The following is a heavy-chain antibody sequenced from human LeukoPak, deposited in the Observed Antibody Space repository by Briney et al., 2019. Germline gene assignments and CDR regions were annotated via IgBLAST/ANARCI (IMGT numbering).Heavy chain of an antibody. D-gene: IGHD6-13*01. Sequence: GGSLRLSCAASGFTFSSYAMSWVRQAPGKGLEWVSAISGSGGSTCYADSVKGRFTISRDNSKNTLYLQMNSLRAEDTAVYYCAKDWYSSSWYGFQYYFDYWGQGTLVTVSS. CDR2: ISGSGGST. V-gene: IGHV3-23*01. J-gene: IGHJ4*02. CDR1: GFTFSSYA. CDR3: AKDWYSSSWYGFQYYFDY.